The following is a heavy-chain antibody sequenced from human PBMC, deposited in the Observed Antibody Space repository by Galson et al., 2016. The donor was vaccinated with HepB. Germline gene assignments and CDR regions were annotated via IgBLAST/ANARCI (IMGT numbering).Heavy chain of an antibody. V-gene: IGHV1-46*01. CDR2: INPTGGGA. Sequence: SVKVSCKASGYTFTSYYMYWVRQAPGQGLEWVGIINPTGGGANYAQTFQGRVTLTSDTSTRTVYMELSSLRYEDTAVYYCARSAGAPDYWGQGTLVTVSS. D-gene: IGHD1-26*01. CDR3: ARSAGAPDY. J-gene: IGHJ4*02. CDR1: GYTFTSYY.